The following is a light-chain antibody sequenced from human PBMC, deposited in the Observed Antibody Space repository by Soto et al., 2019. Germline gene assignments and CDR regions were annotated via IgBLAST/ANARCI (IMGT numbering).Light chain of an antibody. V-gene: IGKV3-15*01. Sequence: EIVMTQSPATLSVSPGERVTLSCRASQSVSSDLAWYQYKPRQAPRLLIYGASTRATGTPARFSRSGCGTELTHSISSLQSEDFAVFSGLHYNDWPPKQYTFGQGTKLEIK. CDR1: QSVSSD. CDR3: LHYNDWPPKQYT. J-gene: IGKJ2*01. CDR2: GAS.